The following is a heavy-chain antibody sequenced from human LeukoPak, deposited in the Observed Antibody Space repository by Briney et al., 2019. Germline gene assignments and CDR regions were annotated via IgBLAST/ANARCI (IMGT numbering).Heavy chain of an antibody. J-gene: IGHJ4*02. CDR3: ARGTPYCSRASCYNY. Sequence: ASVKVSCKASGCDFSSFDVNWVRQAPGQGLEWMGWVNPSSGNSGYAQKFQGRVTMTRNTSINTAYMELIYLQSDDTAVYYCARGTPYCSRASCYNYWGQGSLVTVSS. CDR2: VNPSSGNS. D-gene: IGHD2-2*02. V-gene: IGHV1-8*01. CDR1: GCDFSSFD.